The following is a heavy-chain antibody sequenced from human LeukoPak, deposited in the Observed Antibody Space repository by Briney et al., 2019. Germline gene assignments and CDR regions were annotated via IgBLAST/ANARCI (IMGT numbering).Heavy chain of an antibody. J-gene: IGHJ6*02. Sequence: GGSLRLSCAASGITVSNNYMSWVRQAPGKGLEWVSGINWKSATVRYVDSVKGRFTISRDNAKNSLYLQMKRLRVEDTALYYCAKGLDGMDVWGQGTMVTVSS. D-gene: IGHD3-22*01. V-gene: IGHV3-9*01. CDR1: GITVSNNY. CDR3: AKGLDGMDV. CDR2: INWKSATV.